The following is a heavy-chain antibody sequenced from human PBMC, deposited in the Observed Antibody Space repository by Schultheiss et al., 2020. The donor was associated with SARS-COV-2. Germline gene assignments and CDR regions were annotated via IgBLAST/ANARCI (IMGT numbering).Heavy chain of an antibody. CDR1: GFTFSDYS. CDR3: AKYSGTYPDPDAFDI. Sequence: GESLKISCAASGFTFSDYSLNWVRQAPGKGLEWVSSISSFSRYIYYADSMKGRFTISRDNAKNSLFLQLNSLRAEDTAVYYCAKYSGTYPDPDAFDIWGQGTMVTVSS. CDR2: ISSFSRYI. J-gene: IGHJ3*02. V-gene: IGHV3-21*06. D-gene: IGHD1-26*01.